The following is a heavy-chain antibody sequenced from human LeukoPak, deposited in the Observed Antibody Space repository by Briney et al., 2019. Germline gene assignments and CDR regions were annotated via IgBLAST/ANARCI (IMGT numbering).Heavy chain of an antibody. Sequence: GGSLRLSCEASGFSLSSYAFHWVRQAPGKGLEWVSFVSFDGRNKNYADSVRGRFTISRDDSKNTLYLQMNSVTYEDTAVYFCVRIVGHTTTDFWGQGTIVTVSS. J-gene: IGHJ4*02. D-gene: IGHD1-26*01. V-gene: IGHV3-30-3*01. CDR3: VRIVGHTTTDF. CDR2: VSFDGRNK. CDR1: GFSLSSYA.